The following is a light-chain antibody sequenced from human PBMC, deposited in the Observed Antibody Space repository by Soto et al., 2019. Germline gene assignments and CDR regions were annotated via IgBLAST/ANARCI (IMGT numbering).Light chain of an antibody. Sequence: EIVLTQSPATLSLSPGERASLSCRASQSLGTHLAWYQQRHGQTPRLLIYDAYTRATGIPAKFSGGGSWAEVTLTISSMVAQDFSVVYCQQRRNWPMFTFGQGTKLEIK. V-gene: IGKV3-11*01. CDR2: DAY. CDR1: QSLGTH. J-gene: IGKJ2*01. CDR3: QQRRNWPMFT.